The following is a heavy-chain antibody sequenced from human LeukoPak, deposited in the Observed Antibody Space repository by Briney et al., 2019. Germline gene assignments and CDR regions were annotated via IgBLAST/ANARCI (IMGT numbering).Heavy chain of an antibody. V-gene: IGHV3-21*01. D-gene: IGHD5-24*01. J-gene: IGHJ4*02. CDR1: GFTLTSYI. CDR2: ITSSSTYI. Sequence: GGSLRLSCAASGFTLTSYIMNWVRQAPGKGLEWVSSITSSSTYIYYADSVKGRFTISRDNAKNSLFLQMSSLRAEDTAVHYCARDRDGYNFDYWGQGTLVTVSS. CDR3: ARDRDGYNFDY.